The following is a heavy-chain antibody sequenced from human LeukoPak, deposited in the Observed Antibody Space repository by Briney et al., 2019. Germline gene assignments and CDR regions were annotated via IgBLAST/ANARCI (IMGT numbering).Heavy chain of an antibody. V-gene: IGHV3-23*01. Sequence: GGSLRLSCAASGFPFSSYAMNWVRPAPGMGLGGVAGFSGGGSSTYYAASAKGRFTISRDNSKNTLHLQMNSLRAEDTAVYYCATAGAYSSIWRMDCWGQGTLVTVSS. CDR3: ATAGAYSSIWRMDC. CDR2: FSGGGSST. J-gene: IGHJ4*02. D-gene: IGHD6-13*01. CDR1: GFPFSSYA.